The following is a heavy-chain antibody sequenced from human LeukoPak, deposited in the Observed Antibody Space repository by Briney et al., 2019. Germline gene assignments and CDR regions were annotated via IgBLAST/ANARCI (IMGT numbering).Heavy chain of an antibody. CDR2: ITSNGAST. J-gene: IGHJ6*02. Sequence: GSLRLSCSASGFSFSIYPMHWVRQAPGKGLEYFSAITSNGASTYYADSVKGRFTISRDNSKNTLYLQMSSLRAEDTAVYYCVSIAGIGYYYYGMDVWGQGTTVTVSS. CDR3: VSIAGIGYYYYGMDV. V-gene: IGHV3-64D*06. D-gene: IGHD2-2*03. CDR1: GFSFSIYP.